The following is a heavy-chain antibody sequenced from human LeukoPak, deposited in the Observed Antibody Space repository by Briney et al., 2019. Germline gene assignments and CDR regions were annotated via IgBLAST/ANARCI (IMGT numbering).Heavy chain of an antibody. D-gene: IGHD3-22*01. CDR1: GFIFSSYS. J-gene: IGHJ2*01. V-gene: IGHV3-30*18. CDR3: VQEFNHQQWFFDI. Sequence: GGSLRLSCAASGFIFSSYSMHWVRQAPGKGLEWVAVVSTGGTIKYYADSMKGRFTVSRDNSKNTVDLQMNSLRVEDTALYFCVQEFNHQQWFFDIWGRGTLVTVSS. CDR2: VSTGGTIK.